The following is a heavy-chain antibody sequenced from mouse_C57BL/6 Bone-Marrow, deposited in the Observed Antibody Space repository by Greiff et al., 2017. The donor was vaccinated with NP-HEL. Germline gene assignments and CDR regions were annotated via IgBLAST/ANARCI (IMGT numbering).Heavy chain of an antibody. D-gene: IGHD1-1*01. CDR3: ETVVAHWYFDV. Sequence: QVQLQQPGAELVRPGTSVKLSCKASGYTFTSYWMHWVKQRPGQGLEWIGVIYPSDSYTNYNQKFKGKATLTVDTSSSTAYMQLSSLTSEDSAVYYCETVVAHWYFDVWGTGTTVTVSS. CDR1: GYTFTSYW. CDR2: IYPSDSYT. J-gene: IGHJ1*03. V-gene: IGHV1-59*01.